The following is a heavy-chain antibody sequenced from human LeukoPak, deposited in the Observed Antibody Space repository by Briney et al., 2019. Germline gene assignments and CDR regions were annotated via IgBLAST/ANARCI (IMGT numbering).Heavy chain of an antibody. CDR1: GDSFSSYC. CDR2: VHHTATA. J-gene: IGHJ4*02. D-gene: IGHD1-26*01. Sequence: PSESLSLTCSVSGDSFSSYCWSWIRQPPGKGLEWIGYVHHTATASPHPSLKSRVTLSVDTSKMNFSLRRHSVTDAETAIYFCARTGILGATIFFDYWGQGAPVTVSS. CDR3: ARTGILGATIFFDY. V-gene: IGHV4-59*08.